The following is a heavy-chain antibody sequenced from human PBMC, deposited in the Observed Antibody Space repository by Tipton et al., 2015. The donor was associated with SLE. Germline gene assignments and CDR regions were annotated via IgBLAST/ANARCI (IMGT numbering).Heavy chain of an antibody. J-gene: IGHJ6*02. D-gene: IGHD3-22*01. CDR1: GFSLSSYG. CDR2: IRLDGNQD. V-gene: IGHV3-30*02. CDR3: VKGGGGVTMINGMDF. Sequence: GSLRLSCKVSGFSLSSYGVHWVRQTPAQGLEWVAFIRLDGNQDYCADSVRGRFTISRDLSKNTVDLQMSSLTVEDTAVYSCVKGGGGVTMINGMDFWGQGITVTVSS.